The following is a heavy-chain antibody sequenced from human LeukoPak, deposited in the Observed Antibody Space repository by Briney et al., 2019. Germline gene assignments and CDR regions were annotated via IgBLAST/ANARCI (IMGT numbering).Heavy chain of an antibody. J-gene: IGHJ4*02. CDR2: ISSSSSHI. D-gene: IGHD2-2*01. CDR3: ARDGRDCSSSSCYLDY. V-gene: IGHV3-21*01. Sequence: GGSLRLSCAASGFTFSSYSMNWVRQAPGKGLEWVSSISSSSSHIYYADSVKGRFTISRDNAKNSLYLQMNSLRAEDTAVYYCARDGRDCSSSSCYLDYWGLGTLVTVSS. CDR1: GFTFSSYS.